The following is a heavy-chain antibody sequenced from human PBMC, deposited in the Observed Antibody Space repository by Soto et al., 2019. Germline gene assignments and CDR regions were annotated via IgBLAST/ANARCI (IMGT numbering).Heavy chain of an antibody. Sequence: SETLSLTCAVYGGSFSGYYWSWIRQPPGKGLEWIGEINHSGSTNYNPSLKSRVTISVDTSKNQFSLKLSSVTAADTAVYYCARGWTAGIAARYYYYYGMDVWGQGTTVTVSS. CDR3: ARGWTAGIAARYYYYYGMDV. D-gene: IGHD6-6*01. V-gene: IGHV4-34*01. CDR1: GGSFSGYY. J-gene: IGHJ6*02. CDR2: INHSGST.